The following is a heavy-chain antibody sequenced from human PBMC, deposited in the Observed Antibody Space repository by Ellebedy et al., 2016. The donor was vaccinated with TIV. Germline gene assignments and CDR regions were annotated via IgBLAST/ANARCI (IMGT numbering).Heavy chain of an antibody. J-gene: IGHJ4*02. CDR3: ATPPEGSLSY. CDR2: IRYDGSNK. Sequence: GESLKISCAASGFTFSSYGMHWVRQAPGKGLEWVAFIRYDGSNKYYADSMKGRFTISRDNSKNTLYLQMNSLRDEDTAVYYCATPPEGSLSYWGQGTLVTVSS. V-gene: IGHV3-30*02. CDR1: GFTFSSYG. D-gene: IGHD1-14*01.